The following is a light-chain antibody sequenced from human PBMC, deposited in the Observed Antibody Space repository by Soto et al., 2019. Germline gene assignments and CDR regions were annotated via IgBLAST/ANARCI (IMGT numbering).Light chain of an antibody. CDR1: SSDVGGYNY. V-gene: IGLV2-8*01. J-gene: IGLJ1*01. Sequence: QSALTQPPSASGSPGQSVTISCTGTSSDVGGYNYVSWYQQHPGKAPKLMIYEVSKRPSGVPDRFSGSKSGNTASLTVSGLKVEDEADYYCSSYAGSNNLYVFGTGTKVTVL. CDR3: SSYAGSNNLYV. CDR2: EVS.